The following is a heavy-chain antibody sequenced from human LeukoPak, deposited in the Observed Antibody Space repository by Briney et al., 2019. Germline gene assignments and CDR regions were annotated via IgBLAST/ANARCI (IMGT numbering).Heavy chain of an antibody. CDR2: INSDESTT. Sequence: GGSLRLSCAASGFTFDIYAMHWVRQAPGKGLVWVSRINSDESTTNYADSVKGRFTISRDNAKNTLYLQMDSLRAEDTAVYYCVRESGAAADYWGQGTLVTVSS. J-gene: IGHJ4*02. D-gene: IGHD6-13*01. V-gene: IGHV3-74*01. CDR3: VRESGAAADY. CDR1: GFTFDIYA.